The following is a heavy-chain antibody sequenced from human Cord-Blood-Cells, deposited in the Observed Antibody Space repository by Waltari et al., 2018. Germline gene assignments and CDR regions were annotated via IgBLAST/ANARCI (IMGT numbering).Heavy chain of an antibody. CDR3: ARGDGDLDY. Sequence: QVQLVESGGGVVQPGRSLRLSCAASGFTSSSYAMHWVRQAPGKGLEWVAVISYDGSNKYYADSVKGRFTISRDNSKNTLYLQMNSLRAEDTAVYYCARGDGDLDYWGQGTLVTVSS. CDR1: GFTSSSYA. D-gene: IGHD7-27*01. J-gene: IGHJ4*02. V-gene: IGHV3-30*04. CDR2: ISYDGSNK.